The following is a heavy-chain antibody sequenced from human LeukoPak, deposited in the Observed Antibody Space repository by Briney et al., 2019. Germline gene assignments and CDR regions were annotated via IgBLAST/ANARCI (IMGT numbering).Heavy chain of an antibody. V-gene: IGHV1-69*04. D-gene: IGHD1-1*01. J-gene: IGHJ4*02. CDR3: ARDRTTGTTIDY. Sequence: SVKVSCKASGGTFSSYAISWVRQAPGEGLEWMGRIIPILGIANYAQKFQGGVTITADKSTSTAYMELSGLRSEDTAVYYCARDRTTGTTIDYWGQGTLVTVSS. CDR2: IIPILGIA. CDR1: GGTFSSYA.